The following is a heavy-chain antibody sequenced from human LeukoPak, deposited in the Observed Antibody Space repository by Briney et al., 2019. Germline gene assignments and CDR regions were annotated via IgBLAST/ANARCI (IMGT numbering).Heavy chain of an antibody. CDR1: GGSFSGYY. CDR2: INHSGST. V-gene: IGHV4-34*01. J-gene: IGHJ3*02. D-gene: IGHD3-3*01. CDR3: ASSYDFWSGYGSDAFDI. Sequence: PSETLSLTCAVYGGSFSGYYWSWIRQPPGKGLEWIGEINHSGSTNYNPSLKSRVTISVDTSKNQFSLKLSSVTAADTAVYYCASSYDFWSGYGSDAFDIWGQGTMVTVSS.